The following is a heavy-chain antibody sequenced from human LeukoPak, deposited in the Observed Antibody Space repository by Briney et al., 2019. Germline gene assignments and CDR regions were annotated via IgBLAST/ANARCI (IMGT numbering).Heavy chain of an antibody. D-gene: IGHD2-2*01. CDR3: ARGKGYCSSTSCYASLTLRY. Sequence: ASVKVSCKASGYTFTGYYMHWVRQAPGQGLEWMGWINPNSGGTNYAQKFQGRVTMTRDTSISTAYMELSRLRSDDTAVYYCARGKGYCSSTSCYASLTLRYWGQGTLVTVSS. J-gene: IGHJ4*02. V-gene: IGHV1-2*02. CDR1: GYTFTGYY. CDR2: INPNSGGT.